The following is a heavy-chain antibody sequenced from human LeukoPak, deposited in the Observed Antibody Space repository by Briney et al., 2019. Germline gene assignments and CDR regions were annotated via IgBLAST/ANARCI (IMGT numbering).Heavy chain of an antibody. CDR1: GGTFSSYA. CDR3: ARDRIRGSYRGGAFDI. Sequence: SVKVSCKASGGTFSSYAISWVRQAPGQGLEWMGGIIPIFGTANYAQKFQGRVTITADESTSTAYMELSSLRSEDTAVYYCARDRIRGSYRGGAFDIWGQGTMVTVSS. J-gene: IGHJ3*02. CDR2: IIPIFGTA. V-gene: IGHV1-69*13. D-gene: IGHD1-26*01.